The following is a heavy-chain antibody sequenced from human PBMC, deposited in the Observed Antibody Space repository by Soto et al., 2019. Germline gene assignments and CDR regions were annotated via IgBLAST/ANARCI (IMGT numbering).Heavy chain of an antibody. J-gene: IGHJ4*02. CDR2: IYPGDSKT. D-gene: IGHD3-22*01. V-gene: IGHV5-51*01. CDR3: ARHPNYYDSSGYYYPDY. CDR1: GCTVTSYW. Sequence: GEAVTISCKCSGCTVTSYWSAWVRQMPGKGLEWMGIIYPGDSKTRYSPSFQGQVTISADKSISTAFLHWSSLKASDTAMYYCARHPNYYDSSGYYYPDYWGQGTQVTVSS.